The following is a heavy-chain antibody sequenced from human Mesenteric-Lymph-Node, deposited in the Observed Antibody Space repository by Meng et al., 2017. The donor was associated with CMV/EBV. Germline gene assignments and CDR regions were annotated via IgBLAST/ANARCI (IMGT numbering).Heavy chain of an antibody. D-gene: IGHD3-9*01. CDR1: GVTFGSYA. J-gene: IGHJ4*02. Sequence: SGVTFGSYAMSWVRQAPGKGLEWVSAISGSGGSTYYADSVKGRFTISRDNSKNTLYLQMNSLRAEDTAVYYCAKLRSLRYFDWLYFDYWGQGTLVTVSS. CDR3: AKLRSLRYFDWLYFDY. CDR2: ISGSGGST. V-gene: IGHV3-23*01.